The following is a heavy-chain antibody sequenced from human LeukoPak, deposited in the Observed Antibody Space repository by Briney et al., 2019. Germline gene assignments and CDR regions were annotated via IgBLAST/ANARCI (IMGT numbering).Heavy chain of an antibody. CDR2: ISYDGSNK. J-gene: IGHJ6*03. CDR1: GFTFSSYA. V-gene: IGHV3-30*04. D-gene: IGHD1-26*01. CDR3: ARDPYSGSYGNYYYYFMGV. Sequence: GGSLRLSCAASGFTFSSYAMHWVRQAPGKGLEWVAVISYDGSNKYYADSVKGRFTISRDNSKNTLYLQMNSLRAEDTAVYYCARDPYSGSYGNYYYYFMGVWGKGTTVTISS.